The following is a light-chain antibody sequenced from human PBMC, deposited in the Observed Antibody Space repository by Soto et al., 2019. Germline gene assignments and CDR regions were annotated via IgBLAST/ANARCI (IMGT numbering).Light chain of an antibody. CDR1: QSVSSSY. V-gene: IGKV3-20*01. Sequence: EIVLTQYPGTLSLSPGERATLSCRASQSVSSSYVAWYQQTPGQAPRLLIDGASSRANGIQERCRGSGSGTDFTLTISRLEPEDFAVYYCQQYGSSPTFGQGTRLEIK. CDR3: QQYGSSPT. CDR2: GAS. J-gene: IGKJ5*01.